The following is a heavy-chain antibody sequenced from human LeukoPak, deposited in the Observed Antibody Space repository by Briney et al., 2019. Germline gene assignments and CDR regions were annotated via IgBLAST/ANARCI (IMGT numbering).Heavy chain of an antibody. V-gene: IGHV3-53*01. CDR3: TRNFDFWSGYQTVVWFDP. CDR1: GFTVSSSY. D-gene: IGHD3-3*01. J-gene: IGHJ5*02. CDR2: IYTSGST. Sequence: GGSLRLSCAASGFTVSSSYMSWVRQAPGKGLEWVSLIYTSGSTYYATSVKGRFTISRDNSKNTLYLQMNSLKTEDTAVYYCTRNFDFWSGYQTVVWFDPWGQGTLVTVSS.